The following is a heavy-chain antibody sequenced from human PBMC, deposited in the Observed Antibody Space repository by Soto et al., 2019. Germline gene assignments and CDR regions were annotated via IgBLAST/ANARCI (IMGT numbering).Heavy chain of an antibody. D-gene: IGHD5-12*01. CDR1: GYTFTSYA. CDR2: INAGNGNT. Sequence: QVQLVQSGAEVKKPGASVKVSCKASGYTFTSYAMHWVRQAPGQRLEGMGWINAGNGNTKYSQKFQGRGTITRDTSASTAYMELSSLRSEDTAVYYCARESVDIVATTYYFDYWGQGTLVTVSS. CDR3: ARESVDIVATTYYFDY. J-gene: IGHJ4*02. V-gene: IGHV1-3*01.